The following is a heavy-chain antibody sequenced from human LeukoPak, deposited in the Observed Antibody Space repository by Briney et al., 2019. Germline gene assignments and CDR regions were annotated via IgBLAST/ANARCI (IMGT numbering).Heavy chain of an antibody. D-gene: IGHD3-22*01. J-gene: IGHJ4*02. CDR1: GFTFSDYA. CDR2: IWYDGSNK. Sequence: PGGSLRLSCAASGFTFSDYAMHWVRQAPGKGLEWVAVIWYDGSNKYYADSVKGRFTISRDNSKNTLYLQMNSLRAEDTAVYYCARDRENYYDSSGYSNPDYWGQGTLVTVSS. CDR3: ARDRENYYDSSGYSNPDY. V-gene: IGHV3-33*08.